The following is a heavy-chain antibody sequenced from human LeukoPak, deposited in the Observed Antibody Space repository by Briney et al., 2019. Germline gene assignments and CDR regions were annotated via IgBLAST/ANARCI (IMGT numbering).Heavy chain of an antibody. D-gene: IGHD6-19*01. J-gene: IGHJ5*02. CDR2: ISGSGGST. Sequence: GGSLRLSCAASGFTFSSYAMSWVRQAPGKGLEWVSAISGSGGSTYYADSVKGRFTISRDNSKNTLYLQMNSLRAEDTAVYYCAKRVAVAGKPLYNWFDPWGQGTPVTVSS. CDR3: AKRVAVAGKPLYNWFDP. CDR1: GFTFSSYA. V-gene: IGHV3-23*01.